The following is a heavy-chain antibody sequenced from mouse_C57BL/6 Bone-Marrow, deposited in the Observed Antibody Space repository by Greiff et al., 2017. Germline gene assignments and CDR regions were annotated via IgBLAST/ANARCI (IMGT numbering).Heavy chain of an antibody. V-gene: IGHV1-74*01. CDR2: IHPSDSDT. Sequence: QQRPGQGLEWIGRIHPSDSDTNYNQKFKGKATLTVDKSSSTAYMQLSSLTSEDSAVYYCAIEGDDYHWYFDVWGTGTTVTVSS. D-gene: IGHD2-4*01. CDR3: AIEGDDYHWYFDV. J-gene: IGHJ1*03.